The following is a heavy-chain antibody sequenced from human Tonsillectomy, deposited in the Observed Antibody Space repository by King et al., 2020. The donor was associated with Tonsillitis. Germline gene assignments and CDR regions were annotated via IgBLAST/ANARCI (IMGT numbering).Heavy chain of an antibody. CDR1: GFTFSSYG. CDR3: TRGRYGSMED. V-gene: IGHV3-30-3*01. J-gene: IGHJ4*02. D-gene: IGHD4-23*01. Sequence: GQLVQSGGGVVQPGRSLRLSCTASGFTFSSYGMHWVRQAPGKGLEWVALISYDESNKYYADSVKGRFTISRDNSKNTLYLQMNSLRAEDTAVFYCTRGRYGSMEDWGQGTLVTVSS. CDR2: ISYDESNK.